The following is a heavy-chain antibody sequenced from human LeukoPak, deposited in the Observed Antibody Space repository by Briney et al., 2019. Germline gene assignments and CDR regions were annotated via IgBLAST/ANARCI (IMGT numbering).Heavy chain of an antibody. J-gene: IGHJ4*02. Sequence: GGSLRLSCAASGFTFRKFDMHWVRQATGKGLEWVSGISSSGDTFYQDSVKGRFTISRDNANNSLYLQMNSLRAEDTAVYHCARESSGDGYNYDYWGQGTLVTVSS. CDR3: ARESSGDGYNYDY. V-gene: IGHV3-13*04. D-gene: IGHD5-24*01. CDR2: ISSSGDT. CDR1: GFTFRKFD.